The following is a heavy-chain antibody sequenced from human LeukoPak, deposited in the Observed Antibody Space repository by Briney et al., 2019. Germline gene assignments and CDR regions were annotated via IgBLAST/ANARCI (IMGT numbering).Heavy chain of an antibody. CDR2: IYYSGST. V-gene: IGHV4-31*03. D-gene: IGHD5-12*01. CDR3: ARDIVAAYYYYGMDV. J-gene: IGHJ6*02. CDR1: GGSISSGGYC. Sequence: SQTLSLTCTVSGGSISSGGYCWSWIRQHPGKGLEWIGYIYYSGSTYYNPSLKSRVTISVDTSKNQFSLKLSSVTAADTAVYYCARDIVAAYYYYGMDVWGQGTTVTVSS.